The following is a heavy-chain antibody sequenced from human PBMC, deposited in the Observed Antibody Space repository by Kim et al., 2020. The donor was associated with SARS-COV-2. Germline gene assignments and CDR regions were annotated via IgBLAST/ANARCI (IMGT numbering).Heavy chain of an antibody. V-gene: IGHV3-30*05. CDR2: K. J-gene: IGHJ4*02. CDR3: SREGALYNFDY. D-gene: IGHD1-1*01. Sequence: KCYADSVKGRFTNSRDNSKNTLYLQMNTLRTEGTPVYYCSREGALYNFDYWGQGTLVTVSS.